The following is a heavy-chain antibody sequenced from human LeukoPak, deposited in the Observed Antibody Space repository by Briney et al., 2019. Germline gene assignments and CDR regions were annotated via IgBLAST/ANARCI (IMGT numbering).Heavy chain of an antibody. D-gene: IGHD3-10*01. V-gene: IGHV3-30*02. J-gene: IGHJ4*02. CDR1: GFTFASYG. Sequence: PGGSLRLSCAASGFTFASYGMHWVRQAPGKGLEWLAFIRNDGSNKYYADSVKGRFTISRDNSKNTLYLQMSSLRAEDTAVYYCAKAFYGSGSYAQDYWGRGTLVTVSS. CDR3: AKAFYGSGSYAQDY. CDR2: IRNDGSNK.